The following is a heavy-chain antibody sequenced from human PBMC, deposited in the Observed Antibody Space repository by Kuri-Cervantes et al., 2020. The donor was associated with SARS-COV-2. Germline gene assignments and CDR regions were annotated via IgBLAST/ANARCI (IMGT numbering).Heavy chain of an antibody. Sequence: GSLRLSCTVSGGSISSSSYYWGRIRQPPGKGLEWIGSIYYSGSTYYNPSLKSRVTISVDTSKNQFSLKLSSVTAADTAVYYCATSGYYDFWSGYYFDYWGQGTLVTVSS. CDR3: ATSGYYDFWSGYYFDY. J-gene: IGHJ4*02. D-gene: IGHD3-3*01. CDR2: IYYSGST. CDR1: GGSISSSSYY. V-gene: IGHV4-39*01.